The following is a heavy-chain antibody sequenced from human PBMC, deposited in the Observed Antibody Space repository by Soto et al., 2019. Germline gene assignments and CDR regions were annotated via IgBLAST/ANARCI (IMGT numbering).Heavy chain of an antibody. CDR3: ARDEGFDP. CDR1: GFTFSSYA. Sequence: EVQLLESGGDLVQPGGSLRLSCAASGFTFSSYAMNWVRQTPGKGLQWVSAISGSGGNTYYADSVKGRFTISRDNAKETLYLQMSSLRAEDTAIYYCARDEGFDPWGQGTLVTVSS. V-gene: IGHV3-23*01. CDR2: ISGSGGNT. J-gene: IGHJ5*02.